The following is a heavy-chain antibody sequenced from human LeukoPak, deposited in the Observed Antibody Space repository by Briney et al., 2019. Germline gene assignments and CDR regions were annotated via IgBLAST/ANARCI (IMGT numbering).Heavy chain of an antibody. CDR1: GVSISSSNSY. CDR2: INHSGST. J-gene: IGHJ4*02. CDR3: ARGPGSGVSIRIFDY. Sequence: SETLSLTCTVSGVSISSSNSYWGWIRQPPGKGLEWIGEINHSGSTNYNPSHKSRVTISVDTSKNQFSLKLSSVTAADTAVYYCARGPGSGVSIRIFDYWGQGTLVTVSS. D-gene: IGHD3-10*01. V-gene: IGHV4-39*07.